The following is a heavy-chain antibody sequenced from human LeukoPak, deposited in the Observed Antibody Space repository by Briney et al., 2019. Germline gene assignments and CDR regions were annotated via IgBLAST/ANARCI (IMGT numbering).Heavy chain of an antibody. Sequence: ASVKVSCKASGYTFTSYGISWVRQAPGQGLEWMEWISAYNGNTNYAQKLQGRVTMTTDTSTSTAYMELRSLRSDDTAVYYCARDGLLWFGELLPNFDYWGQGTLVTVSS. V-gene: IGHV1-18*01. CDR1: GYTFTSYG. D-gene: IGHD3-10*01. J-gene: IGHJ4*02. CDR3: ARDGLLWFGELLPNFDY. CDR2: ISAYNGNT.